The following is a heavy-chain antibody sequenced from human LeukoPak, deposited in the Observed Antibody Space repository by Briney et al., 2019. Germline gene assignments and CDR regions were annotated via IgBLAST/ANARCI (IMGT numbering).Heavy chain of an antibody. Sequence: GGSLRLSCAASGFTFRGYWMSWVRQAPGRGLEWVANINEDGSEKYYVDSVKGRFTISRDNAENTLDLQMNSLRAEDTAVYYCARTYGSGSFDYWGQGTLVTISS. CDR3: ARTYGSGSFDY. J-gene: IGHJ4*02. V-gene: IGHV3-7*05. CDR1: GFTFRGYW. CDR2: INEDGSEK. D-gene: IGHD3-10*01.